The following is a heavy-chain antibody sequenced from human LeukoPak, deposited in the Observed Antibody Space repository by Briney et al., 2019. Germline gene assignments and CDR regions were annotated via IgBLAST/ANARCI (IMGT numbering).Heavy chain of an antibody. CDR3: ATPGLARAY. CDR1: GGSISSNSYY. CDR2: IYYSGNT. J-gene: IGHJ4*02. Sequence: SETLSLTCTVSGGSISSNSYYWGWIRQPPGKGLEWIGSIYYSGNTYYNASLKSRVTISGDTSKNQFSLILSSVTPADTAVYYCATPGLARAYWGQGTLVTVSS. V-gene: IGHV4-39*01.